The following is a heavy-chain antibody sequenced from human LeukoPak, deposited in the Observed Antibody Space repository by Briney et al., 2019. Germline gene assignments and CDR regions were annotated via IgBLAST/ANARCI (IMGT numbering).Heavy chain of an antibody. CDR2: ISSSGSSI. Sequence: GSLRLSCAASGFTFSSYEMNWVRQAPGKGLEWVSYISSSGSSIYYADSVKGRFTISRDNAKNSLYLQMNSLRAEDTAVYYSARGIAAALDYWGQGTLVTVSS. D-gene: IGHD6-13*01. V-gene: IGHV3-48*03. CDR3: ARGIAAALDY. J-gene: IGHJ4*02. CDR1: GFTFSSYE.